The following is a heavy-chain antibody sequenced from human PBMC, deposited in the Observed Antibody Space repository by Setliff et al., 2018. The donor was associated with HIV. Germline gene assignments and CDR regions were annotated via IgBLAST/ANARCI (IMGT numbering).Heavy chain of an antibody. D-gene: IGHD3-3*01. CDR2: IKEDGSET. Sequence: GGSLRLSCATSGFTFSNFWMTWVRQAPGKGLEWVANIKEDGSETFYVVSVKGRFTMSRDNAKNLVYLEMNSLKVEDTAVYYCARDAAYFNFWTGYHPHAFDIWGQGTMVTVSS. CDR3: ARDAAYFNFWTGYHPHAFDI. J-gene: IGHJ3*02. V-gene: IGHV3-7*01. CDR1: GFTFSNFW.